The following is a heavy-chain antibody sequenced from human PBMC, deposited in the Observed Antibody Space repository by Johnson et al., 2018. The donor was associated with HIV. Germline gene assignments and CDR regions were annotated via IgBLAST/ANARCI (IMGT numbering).Heavy chain of an antibody. Sequence: VQLVESGGGLVQPGRSLRLSCAASGFTFEDYALHWVRQAPGKGLEWVSGITWNSGRIAYADSVKGRFTISRDNAKNSLYLQMNSLRAEDTALYYCASADVFDIWGQGTMGTVSS. CDR1: GFTFEDYA. V-gene: IGHV3-9*01. CDR2: ITWNSGRI. J-gene: IGHJ3*02. CDR3: ASADVFDI.